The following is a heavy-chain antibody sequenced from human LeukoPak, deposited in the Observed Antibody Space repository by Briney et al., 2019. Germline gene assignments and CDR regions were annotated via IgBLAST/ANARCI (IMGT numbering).Heavy chain of an antibody. CDR1: GITFSSYS. D-gene: IGHD2-2*01. V-gene: IGHV3-21*01. Sequence: TGGSLRLSCAASGITFSSYSMNWVRQAPGKGLEWVSSINSNSRYIFYTDSVKGRFTISRDNAKNSLYLQMNILRAEDTAVYYCARARYCSSISCREAFDIWGQGTMVTVSS. J-gene: IGHJ3*02. CDR3: ARARYCSSISCREAFDI. CDR2: INSNSRYI.